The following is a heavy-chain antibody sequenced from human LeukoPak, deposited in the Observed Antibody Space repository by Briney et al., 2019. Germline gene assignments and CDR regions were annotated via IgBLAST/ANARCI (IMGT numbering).Heavy chain of an antibody. D-gene: IGHD4-17*01. J-gene: IGHJ4*02. Sequence: GGSLRLSCAASGFTFRRCWMSWVRQAPGKGLEWVANIKQDGGQIYYLESVKGRFTVSRDNAKNSLYLQMNSLRAEDTAVYYCARLGARQMLEYWGQGTLVTVSS. V-gene: IGHV3-7*01. CDR3: ARLGARQMLEY. CDR1: GFTFRRCW. CDR2: IKQDGGQI.